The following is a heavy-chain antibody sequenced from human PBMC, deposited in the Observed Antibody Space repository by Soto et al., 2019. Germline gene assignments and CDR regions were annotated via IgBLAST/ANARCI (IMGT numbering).Heavy chain of an antibody. J-gene: IGHJ4*02. CDR3: TAYRSVFGVVIPKNY. CDR2: IKSKTDGGTT. D-gene: IGHD3-3*01. V-gene: IGHV3-15*01. Sequence: PGGSLRLSCAASGLTFSNAWMSWVRQAPGKGLEWVGRIKSKTDGGTTDYAAPVKGRFTISRDDSKNTLYLQMNSLKTEDTAVYYCTAYRSVFGVVIPKNYWGQGTLVTVSS. CDR1: GLTFSNAW.